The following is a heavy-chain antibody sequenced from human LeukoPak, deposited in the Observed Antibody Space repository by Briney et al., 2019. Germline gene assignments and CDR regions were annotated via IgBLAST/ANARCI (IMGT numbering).Heavy chain of an antibody. Sequence: ASVTVSFKVSGYTLTELSMHWVRQAPGKGLEWMGGFDPEDGETIYAQKFQGRVTMTEDTSTDTAYMELSSLRSEDTAVYYCATDIAVAGKRFDPWGQGTLVTVSS. V-gene: IGHV1-24*01. CDR1: GYTLTELS. CDR2: FDPEDGET. CDR3: ATDIAVAGKRFDP. J-gene: IGHJ5*02. D-gene: IGHD6-19*01.